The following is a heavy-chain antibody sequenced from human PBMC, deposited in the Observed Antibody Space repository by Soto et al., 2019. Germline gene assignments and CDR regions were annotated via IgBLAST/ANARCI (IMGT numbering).Heavy chain of an antibody. CDR1: GYSISTGFN. CDR3: ARDWGTXFYQLXX. CDR2: IYHSGST. V-gene: IGHV4-38-2*02. Sequence: PSETLSLTCAVSGYSISTGFNWACIRQPPGKGLEWIGSIYHSGSTYYNLCLKSRVTISSDASKNQISLKLSSVTAADTALYYCARDWGTXFYQLXXWGQGTLVTVPQ. D-gene: IGHD2-2*01. J-gene: IGHJ5*02.